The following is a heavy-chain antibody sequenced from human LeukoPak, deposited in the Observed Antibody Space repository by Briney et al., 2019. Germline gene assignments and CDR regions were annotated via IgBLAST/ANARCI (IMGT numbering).Heavy chain of an antibody. D-gene: IGHD1-26*01. CDR3: ARAPTSYYYFDY. V-gene: IGHV3-33*08. J-gene: IGHJ4*02. CDR1: GFTFSDYE. Sequence: GGSLTLSCAASGFTFSDYEMTWVRHAPGKGLEWVAVIRYDGSNKYYADSVKGRFTISRDNSTNTLCLQMNSLRAEDTAVYYCARAPTSYYYFDYWGQGTLVTVSS. CDR2: IRYDGSNK.